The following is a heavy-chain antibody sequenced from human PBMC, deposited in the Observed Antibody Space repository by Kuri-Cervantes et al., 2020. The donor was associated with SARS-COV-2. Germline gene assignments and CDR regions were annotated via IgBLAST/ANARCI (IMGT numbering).Heavy chain of an antibody. D-gene: IGHD1-26*01. CDR2: INWNGVRT. Sequence: GESLKISCAASGFTFDDYGMSWVRQAPGKGLEWASGINWNGVRTGYTDSVKGRFTIPRDNAKNSLYLQMNSLRAEDTAFYYCARAGTSGSYLGYWGQGTLVTRLL. CDR3: ARAGTSGSYLGY. CDR1: GFTFDDYG. V-gene: IGHV3-20*04. J-gene: IGHJ4*02.